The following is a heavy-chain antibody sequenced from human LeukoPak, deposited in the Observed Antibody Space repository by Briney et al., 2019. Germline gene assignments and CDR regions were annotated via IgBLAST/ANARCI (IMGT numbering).Heavy chain of an antibody. CDR2: IYYSGST. V-gene: IGHV4-39*01. CDR1: GGSISSSSYY. CDR3: ARALHDFWSGYQLGAFDI. Sequence: SETLSLTCTVSGGSISSSSYYWGWIRQPPGKGLEWIGSIYYSGSTYDNPTVKRRITISVDTAKNTFSLKLSSVTAADTAVYYCARALHDFWSGYQLGAFDIWGQGTMVTVSS. J-gene: IGHJ3*02. D-gene: IGHD3-3*01.